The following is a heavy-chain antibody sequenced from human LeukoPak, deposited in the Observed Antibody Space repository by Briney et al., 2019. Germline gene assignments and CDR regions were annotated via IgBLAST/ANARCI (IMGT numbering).Heavy chain of an antibody. CDR2: IYTSGST. CDR3: ARDPDYGDDTGS. CDR1: GGSISIYY. V-gene: IGHV4-4*07. D-gene: IGHD4-17*01. J-gene: IGHJ4*02. Sequence: SETLSLTCTVSGGSISIYYWICLRQPAGKGLEWIGRIYTSGSTNYNLFRKCRVTMSVDTSKNQFSLKLSSVTAADTAVYYSARDPDYGDDTGSWGQGTLVTVSS.